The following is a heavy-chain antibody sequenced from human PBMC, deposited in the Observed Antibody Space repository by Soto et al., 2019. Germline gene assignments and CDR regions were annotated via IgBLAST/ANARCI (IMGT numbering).Heavy chain of an antibody. D-gene: IGHD2-21*02. V-gene: IGHV4-31*03. CDR2: IYHSGST. Sequence: SETLSLTCTVSGGSISSDDYYWSWIRQHPGKGLEWIGYIYHSGSTYYNPSLKSRVTISVDSSKKQFSLKLSSVTAADTAVFYCARGGDSGGMDVWGQGTTVTVSS. CDR3: ARGGDSGGMDV. CDR1: GGSISSDDYY. J-gene: IGHJ6*02.